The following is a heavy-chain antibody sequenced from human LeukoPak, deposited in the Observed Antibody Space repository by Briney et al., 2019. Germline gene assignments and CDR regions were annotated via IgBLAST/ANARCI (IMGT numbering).Heavy chain of an antibody. CDR2: IYNTGST. V-gene: IGHV4-59*01. D-gene: IGHD2-15*01. Sequence: SEALSLTCVVSGPSISTYYWNWLRQPPGKELEWLAYIYNTGSTDYNPSLKSRVSISADTSKNQFSLKLSSVNAADTAVYYCARARPYCSGGTCHRGAFEIWGQGTLVTVSS. CDR1: GPSISTYY. CDR3: ARARPYCSGGTCHRGAFEI. J-gene: IGHJ3*02.